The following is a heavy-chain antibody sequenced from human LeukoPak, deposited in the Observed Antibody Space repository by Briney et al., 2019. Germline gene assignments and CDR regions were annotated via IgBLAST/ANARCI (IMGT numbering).Heavy chain of an antibody. V-gene: IGHV3-48*01. CDR2: ISSSSSTI. CDR1: GFTFSSYS. J-gene: IGHJ4*02. CDR3: AKETYSSGWSTTDY. D-gene: IGHD6-19*01. Sequence: GGSLRLSCAASGFTFSSYSMNWVRQAPGKGLEWVSYISSSSSTIYYADSVKGRFTISRDNAKNSLYLQMNSLRAEDTAVYYCAKETYSSGWSTTDYWGQGTLVTVSS.